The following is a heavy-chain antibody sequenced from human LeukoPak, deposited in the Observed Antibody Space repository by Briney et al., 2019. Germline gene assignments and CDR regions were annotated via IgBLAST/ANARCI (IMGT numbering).Heavy chain of an antibody. CDR3: ARDTVDTAMVKRGYYYYYMDV. CDR2: ISSSSSYI. Sequence: PGGSLRLSCAASGFTFSSYSMNWVRQAPGKGLEWVSSISSSSSYIYYADSVKGRFTISRDNAKNSLYLQMNSLRAEDTAVYYCARDTVDTAMVKRGYYYYYMDVWGKGTTVTISS. J-gene: IGHJ6*03. CDR1: GFTFSSYS. D-gene: IGHD5-18*01. V-gene: IGHV3-21*01.